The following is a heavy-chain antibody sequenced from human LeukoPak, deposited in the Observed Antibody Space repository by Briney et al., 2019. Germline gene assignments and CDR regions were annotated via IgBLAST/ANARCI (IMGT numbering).Heavy chain of an antibody. Sequence: PETLSLTCAVSGVSLSHYHWNWFRQSPGKGLKWIGSMFYNEDAKYSPSLKTRVTMSVDASKSHFSLKLSSVTAADTAVYYCARLSLGYCSSTSCAQPLYYYYMDVWGKGTTVTVSS. V-gene: IGHV4-59*12. D-gene: IGHD2-2*01. CDR2: MFYNEDA. CDR1: GVSLSHYH. J-gene: IGHJ6*03. CDR3: ARLSLGYCSSTSCAQPLYYYYMDV.